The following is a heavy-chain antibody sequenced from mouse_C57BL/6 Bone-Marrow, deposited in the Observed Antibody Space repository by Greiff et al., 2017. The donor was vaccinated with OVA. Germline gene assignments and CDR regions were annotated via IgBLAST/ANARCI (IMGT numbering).Heavy chain of an antibody. D-gene: IGHD1-3*01. CDR3: ARWGGKGRDYFDY. CDR2: IYPRSGNT. J-gene: IGHJ2*01. Sequence: QVQLKESGAELARPGASVKLSCKASGYTFTSYGISWVKQRTGQGLEWIGEIYPRSGNTYYNEKFKGKATLTADKSSSTAYMELRSLTSEDSAVYFCARWGGKGRDYFDYWGQGTTLTVSS. V-gene: IGHV1-81*01. CDR1: GYTFTSYG.